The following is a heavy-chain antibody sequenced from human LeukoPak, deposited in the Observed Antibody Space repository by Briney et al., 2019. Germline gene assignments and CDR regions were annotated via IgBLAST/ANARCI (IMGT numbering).Heavy chain of an antibody. V-gene: IGHV4-34*01. CDR1: GGSFSGYY. J-gene: IGHJ5*02. D-gene: IGHD5-18*01. CDR3: ARGGYSYGFEDNWFDP. Sequence: NPSETLSLTCAVYGGSFSGYYWSWIRQPPGKGLEWIGEINHSGSTNYNPSPKSRVTISVDTSKNQFSLKLSSVTAADTAVYYCARGGYSYGFEDNWFDPWGQGTLVTVSS. CDR2: INHSGST.